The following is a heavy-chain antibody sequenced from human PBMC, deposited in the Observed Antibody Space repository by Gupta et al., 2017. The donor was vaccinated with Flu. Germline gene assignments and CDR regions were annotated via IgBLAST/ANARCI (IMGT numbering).Heavy chain of an antibody. V-gene: IGHV3-30-3*01. CDR2: ISYDGSNK. CDR1: GFPFSSYA. CDR3: ARDNLGTVPDYYYYYYMYV. Sequence: QVQLVESGGGVVKPGRSLRLSWAASGFPFSSYAMHWVPPAPGKGLEWVAVISYDGSNKYYADSVKGRFTISRDNSKNTLYLQMNSLRAEDTSVYYCARDNLGTVPDYYYYYYMYVWGKGTTVTVSS. D-gene: IGHD3-16*01. J-gene: IGHJ6*03.